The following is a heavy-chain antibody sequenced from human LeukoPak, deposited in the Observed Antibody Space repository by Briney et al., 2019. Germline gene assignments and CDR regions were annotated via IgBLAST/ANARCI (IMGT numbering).Heavy chain of an antibody. CDR2: INHSGST. D-gene: IGHD2-2*01. CDR1: GFTFSSYE. Sequence: PGGSLRLSCAASGFTFSSYEMNWVRQAPGKGLEWIGEINHSGSTNYNPSLKSRVTISVDTSKSQFSLKLSSVTAADTAVYYCARSHTSYGYYFYYYLDVWGKGTTVTVSS. J-gene: IGHJ6*03. CDR3: ARSHTSYGYYFYYYLDV. V-gene: IGHV4-34*01.